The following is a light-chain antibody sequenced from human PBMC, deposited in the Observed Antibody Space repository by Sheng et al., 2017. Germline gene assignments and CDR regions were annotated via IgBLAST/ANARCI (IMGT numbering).Light chain of an antibody. Sequence: EVVLTQSPATLSLSPGERATLSCRASQSLSTYLAWYQHKPGQAPRLLIYDASNRAAGIPARFSGSGSGTDFTLTISSLEPEDFAVYYCQRRTNWPPWTFGQGTEGGN. CDR2: DAS. J-gene: IGKJ1*01. CDR3: QRRTNWPPWT. CDR1: QSLSTY. V-gene: IGKV3-11*01.